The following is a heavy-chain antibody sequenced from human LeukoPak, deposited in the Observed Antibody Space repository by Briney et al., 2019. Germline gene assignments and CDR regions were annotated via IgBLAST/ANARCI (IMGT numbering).Heavy chain of an antibody. CDR1: GFTFSRYA. CDR3: VKDRDYYYYYYMDV. J-gene: IGHJ6*03. V-gene: IGHV3-23*01. D-gene: IGHD3-10*01. Sequence: PGGSLRLSCAASGFTFSRYAMSWVRQAPGKGLEWVSAISGSGGSTYYADSVKGRFTITRDNSKNTLYLQMNSLRAEDTAVYYCVKDRDYYYYYYMDVWGKGTTVTVSS. CDR2: ISGSGGST.